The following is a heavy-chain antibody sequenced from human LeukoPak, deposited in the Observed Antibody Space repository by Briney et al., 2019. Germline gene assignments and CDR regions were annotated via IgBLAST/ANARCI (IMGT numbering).Heavy chain of an antibody. CDR3: ASVTYSSLSSDFDY. D-gene: IGHD6-6*01. Sequence: GASVKVSCKTSGYRFTDYYIHWVRQAPGQGLQWMGWIYPSNGGTRSSQNFQGRLTMTRDTSISTAYMELSSLGSDDTAVYYCASVTYSSLSSDFDYWGQGTLVTVSS. J-gene: IGHJ4*02. V-gene: IGHV1-2*02. CDR2: IYPSNGGT. CDR1: GYRFTDYY.